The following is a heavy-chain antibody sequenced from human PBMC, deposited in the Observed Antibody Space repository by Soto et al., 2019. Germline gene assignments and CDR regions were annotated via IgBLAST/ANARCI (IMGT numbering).Heavy chain of an antibody. D-gene: IGHD6-6*01. J-gene: IGHJ3*02. CDR3: ARDKGSRSMRGGAFDI. Sequence: XGCLRLYGAAAGFTFGSYTMHWVRQAPGKGLEWVAVISYDGRNKYSADSVKGRFTISRDNSKNTLYLQMNSLRAEDTAVYYCARDKGSRSMRGGAFDIWGQGTMVTVSS. CDR2: ISYDGRNK. V-gene: IGHV3-30*04. CDR1: GFTFGSYT.